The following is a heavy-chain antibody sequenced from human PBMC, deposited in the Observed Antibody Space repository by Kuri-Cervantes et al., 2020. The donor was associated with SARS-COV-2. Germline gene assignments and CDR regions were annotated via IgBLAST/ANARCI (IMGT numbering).Heavy chain of an antibody. CDR2: IWYDGSNK. CDR1: GFTFSSYG. D-gene: IGHD2-2*01. CDR3: AKGGYCSSTSCYLLDY. V-gene: IGHV3-30*02. Sequence: GESLKISCAASGFTFSSYGMHWVRQAPGKGLEWVAVIWYDGSNKYYADSVKGRFTISRDNSKNTLYLQMNSLRAEDTAVYYCAKGGYCSSTSCYLLDYWGQRTLVTVSS. J-gene: IGHJ4*02.